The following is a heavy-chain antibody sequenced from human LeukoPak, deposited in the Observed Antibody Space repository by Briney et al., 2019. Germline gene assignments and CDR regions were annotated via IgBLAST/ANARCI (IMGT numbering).Heavy chain of an antibody. CDR1: GFSFTTRGMC. CDR2: IDWDDDK. Sequence: SGPALVKPTQTVTLTCTFSGFSFTTRGMCVSWIRRAPGKALEWPGRIDWDDDKYYSTSLKTRLTISKDPSKDQVVLTLTKMDPADTGTYYCARHLIGGALDIWGQGTVVTVSS. CDR3: ARHLIGGALDI. J-gene: IGHJ3*02. D-gene: IGHD2/OR15-2a*01. V-gene: IGHV2-70*11.